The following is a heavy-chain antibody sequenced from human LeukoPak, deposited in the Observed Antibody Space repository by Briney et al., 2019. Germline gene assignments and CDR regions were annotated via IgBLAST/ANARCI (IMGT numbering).Heavy chain of an antibody. CDR3: ARHVIVGAGAFDI. CDR1: GGSISGYY. V-gene: IGHV4-59*08. CDR2: IYYSGST. D-gene: IGHD1-26*01. J-gene: IGHJ3*02. Sequence: PSETLSLTCTVSGGSISGYYWSWIRQPPGKGLEWIGYIYYSGSTNYNPSLKSRVTISVDTSKNQFSLKLGSVTAADTAVYYCARHVIVGAGAFDIWGQGTVVTVSS.